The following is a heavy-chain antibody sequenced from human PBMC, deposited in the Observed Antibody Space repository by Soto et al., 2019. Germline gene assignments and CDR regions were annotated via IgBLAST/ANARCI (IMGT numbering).Heavy chain of an antibody. CDR2: IYYSGST. CDR3: ARQGYCSGGSCYSYYYYGMDV. V-gene: IGHV4-39*01. Sequence: SETLSLTCTVSGGSISSSSYYWGWIRQPPGKGLEWIGSIYYSGSTYYNPSLKSRVTISVDTSKNQFSLKLSSVTAADTAVYYCARQGYCSGGSCYSYYYYGMDVWGQGTTVTVSS. D-gene: IGHD2-15*01. CDR1: GGSISSSSYY. J-gene: IGHJ6*02.